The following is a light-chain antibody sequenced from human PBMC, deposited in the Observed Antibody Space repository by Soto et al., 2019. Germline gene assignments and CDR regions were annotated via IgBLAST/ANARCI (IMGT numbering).Light chain of an antibody. CDR3: QQYDIWPWT. CDR1: QSVSSH. Sequence: EIVLTQSPATLSVSPGERATLSCMASQSVSSHLAWYQQKPGQAPRVLIYGASTRATGSPARFSGSGSGTEFTLTISSLHSEDFVVYFCQQYDIWPWTFGQGTKVDIK. J-gene: IGKJ1*01. V-gene: IGKV3-15*01. CDR2: GAS.